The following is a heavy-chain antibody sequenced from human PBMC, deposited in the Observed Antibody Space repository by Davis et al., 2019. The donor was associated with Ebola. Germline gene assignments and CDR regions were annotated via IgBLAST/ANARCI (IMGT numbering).Heavy chain of an antibody. J-gene: IGHJ3*02. CDR2: IIPIFGTA. CDR3: ARPSNSFQGYRRDAFDI. V-gene: IGHV1-69*13. CDR1: GGTFSSYA. D-gene: IGHD2/OR15-2a*01. Sequence: SVKVSCKASGGTFSSYAISWVRQAPGQGLEWMGGIIPIFGTANYAQKFQGRVTITADESTSTAYMELSSLRSEDTAVYYCARPSNSFQGYRRDAFDIWGQGTMVAVSS.